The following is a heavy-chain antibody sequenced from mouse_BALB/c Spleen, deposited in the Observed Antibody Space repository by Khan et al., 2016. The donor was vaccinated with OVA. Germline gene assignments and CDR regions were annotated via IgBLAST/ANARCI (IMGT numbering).Heavy chain of an antibody. D-gene: IGHD1-2*01. CDR1: GFSLINYG. CDR3: AKNGVFHYHGYGGMDY. Sequence: QVQLKESGPGLVQPSQNLSITCTVSGFSLINYGVHWVRQSPGKALEWLGVTWRGGSTDYHAAFISRLSITKDNTKSQIFLKMNSLQADDTAIYYCAKNGVFHYHGYGGMDYWGQGTSVTVSS. CDR2: TWRGGST. J-gene: IGHJ4*01. V-gene: IGHV2-2*01.